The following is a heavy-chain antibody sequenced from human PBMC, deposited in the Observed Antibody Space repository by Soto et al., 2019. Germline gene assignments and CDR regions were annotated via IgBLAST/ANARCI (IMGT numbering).Heavy chain of an antibody. D-gene: IGHD4-17*01. CDR3: ARYGNTVTTFRALGY. CDR2: ISAYNGNT. CDR1: GYTFTSYG. J-gene: IGHJ4*02. Sequence: QVQLVQSGAEVKKPGASVKVSCKASGYTFTSYGFSWVRQAPGQGLEWMGWISAYNGNTEYAQKLQGRVTMTTDTSTRTAYMELRSLRSDDTAMYYCARYGNTVTTFRALGYWGQGTLVTVSS. V-gene: IGHV1-18*01.